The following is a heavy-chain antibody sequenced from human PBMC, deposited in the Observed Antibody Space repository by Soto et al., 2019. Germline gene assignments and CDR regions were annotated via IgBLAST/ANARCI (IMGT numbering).Heavy chain of an antibody. Sequence: VQLVESGGGLVQPGGSLRLSCSASGFTFSSYAMHWVRQAPGKGLEYVSAISGSGGSTYYADSVKGRFTISRDNSKNTLYLQMNSLRAEDTAVYYCAKDHGVWGSYRYRVYYYGMDVWGQGTTVTVSS. CDR2: ISGSGGST. CDR3: AKDHGVWGSYRYRVYYYGMDV. V-gene: IGHV3-64*04. CDR1: GFTFSSYA. D-gene: IGHD3-16*02. J-gene: IGHJ6*02.